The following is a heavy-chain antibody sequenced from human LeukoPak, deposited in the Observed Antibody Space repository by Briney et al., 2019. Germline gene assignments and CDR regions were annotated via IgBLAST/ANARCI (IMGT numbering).Heavy chain of an antibody. D-gene: IGHD3-10*01. J-gene: IGHJ3*02. V-gene: IGHV4-30-4*01. Sequence: SETLSLTCTVSNGSISSYDSYWSWIRQPPGKGLDWIAYIYYGGSTDSTPSLKSRVTISVDTPKNQFSLRLTSVTAADTAVYYCARVSRGGSGSGAFDIWGQGTMVTVSS. CDR2: IYYGGST. CDR3: ARVSRGGSGSGAFDI. CDR1: NGSISSYDSY.